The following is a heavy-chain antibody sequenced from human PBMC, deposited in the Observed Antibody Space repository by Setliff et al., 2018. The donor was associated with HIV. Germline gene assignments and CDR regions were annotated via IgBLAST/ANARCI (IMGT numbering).Heavy chain of an antibody. CDR1: GGSFSAYH. V-gene: IGHV4-34*01. D-gene: IGHD3-16*01. CDR2: INHSGST. J-gene: IGHJ6*02. CDR3: ARDWAAPYYYGMDV. Sequence: LSLTCAVYGGSFSAYHWSWIRQTPGKGLERLGEINHSGSTAYNLALESRVSMSIDTSKNQLSLKLSSVTAADTAVYYCARDWAAPYYYGMDVWGQGTTVTVSS.